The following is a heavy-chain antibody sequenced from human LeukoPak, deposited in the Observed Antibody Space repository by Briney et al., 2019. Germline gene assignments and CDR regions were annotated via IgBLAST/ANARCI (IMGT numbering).Heavy chain of an antibody. D-gene: IGHD3-3*01. CDR2: IYTSGST. CDR1: GGSISSGSYY. Sequence: SETLSLTCTVSGGSISSGSYYWSGVRQPPGKGLGCVGRIYTSGSTNYNPSLKSRVTISVDTSKNQFSLKLSSVTAADTAVYYCASRVIFGVVIRDYWGQGTLVTVSS. CDR3: ASRVIFGVVIRDY. J-gene: IGHJ4*02. V-gene: IGHV4-61*02.